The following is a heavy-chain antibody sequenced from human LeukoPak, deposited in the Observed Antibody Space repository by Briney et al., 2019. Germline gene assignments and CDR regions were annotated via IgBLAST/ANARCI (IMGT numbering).Heavy chain of an antibody. D-gene: IGHD2-2*02. CDR1: GCTFSSYA. CDR2: IIPIFGTA. V-gene: IGHV1-69*01. Sequence: SVKVSCKASGCTFSSYAISWVRQAPGQGLEWMGGIIPIFGTANYAQKFQGRVTITADESTSTAYMELSSLRSEDTAVYYCARDRGYCSSSSCYTLGNMDVWGKGTTVTVSS. J-gene: IGHJ6*03. CDR3: ARDRGYCSSSSCYTLGNMDV.